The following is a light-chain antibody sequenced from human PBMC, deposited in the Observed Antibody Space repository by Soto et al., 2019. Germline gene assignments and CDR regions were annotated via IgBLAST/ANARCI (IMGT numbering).Light chain of an antibody. Sequence: EILIKEVPATLSGSPGAGATLSRRASQHVSSYFAWYQQKPGQAPRRNIAGAYARATGIPARFGVSGSKAEFPLTIGSLPAEKFAVDYYQQKNNWWTFGHGTKVDIK. CDR3: QQKNNWWT. CDR2: GAY. CDR1: QHVSSY. J-gene: IGKJ1*01. V-gene: IGKV3-15*01.